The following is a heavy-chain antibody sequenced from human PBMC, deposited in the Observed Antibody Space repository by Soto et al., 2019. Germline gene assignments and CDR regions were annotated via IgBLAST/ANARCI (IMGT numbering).Heavy chain of an antibody. CDR3: AKDRRQALRYSGYIPDY. Sequence: PGGSLRLSCAASGFTFSSYGMHWVRQAPGKGLEWVAVISYDGSNKYYADSVKGRFTISRDNSKNTLYLQMNSLRAEDTAVYYCAKDRRQALRYSGYIPDYWGQGTLVTVSS. J-gene: IGHJ4*02. V-gene: IGHV3-30*18. D-gene: IGHD5-12*01. CDR1: GFTFSSYG. CDR2: ISYDGSNK.